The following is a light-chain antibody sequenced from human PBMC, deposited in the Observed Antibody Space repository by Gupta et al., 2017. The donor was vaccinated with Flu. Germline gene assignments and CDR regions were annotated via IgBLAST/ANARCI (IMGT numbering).Light chain of an antibody. Sequence: PGQKATISCSGEELGERFGCWYQQKAGQSPVLLIVKDCKGAAGSPERFSGSNSGNTATLTMSETEAVDEDDYYCQAGDSSIEVFGTGTKVTVL. J-gene: IGLJ1*01. V-gene: IGLV3-1*01. CDR2: KDC. CDR1: ELGERF. CDR3: QAGDSSIEV.